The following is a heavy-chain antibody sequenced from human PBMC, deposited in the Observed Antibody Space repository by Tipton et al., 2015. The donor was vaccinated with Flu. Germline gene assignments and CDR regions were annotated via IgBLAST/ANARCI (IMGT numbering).Heavy chain of an antibody. D-gene: IGHD1-7*01. J-gene: IGHJ3*02. V-gene: IGHV4-38-2*01. CDR1: GYSINNGYY. CDR3: ARRARDPTWGHRELWSFDI. Sequence: TLSLTCGVSGYSINNGYYWGWIRQPPGKGMEWVASIYNSGSSGNTQYNPSLKSRVTISVDTSKNSFSLKMNSVTAADTAVYYCARRARDPTWGHRELWSFDIWGQGTMVTVSS. CDR2: IYNSGSSGNT.